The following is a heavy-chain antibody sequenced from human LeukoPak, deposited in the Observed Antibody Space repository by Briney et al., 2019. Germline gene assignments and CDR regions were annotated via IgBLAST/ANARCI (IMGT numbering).Heavy chain of an antibody. V-gene: IGHV3-21*01. CDR3: ARPGSEDAFDI. Sequence: GGSLRLSCAASGFTFSNAWMSWVRQAPGKGLEWVSSISSSSSYIYYADSVKGRFTISRDNAKNSLYLQMNSLRAEDTAVYYCARPGSEDAFDIWGQGTMVTVSS. J-gene: IGHJ3*02. CDR1: GFTFSNAW. CDR2: ISSSSSYI. D-gene: IGHD3-10*01.